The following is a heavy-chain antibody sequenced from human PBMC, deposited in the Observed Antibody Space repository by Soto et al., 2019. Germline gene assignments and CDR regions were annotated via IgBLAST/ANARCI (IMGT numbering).Heavy chain of an antibody. CDR1: GFTFSNAW. D-gene: IGHD3-10*01. CDR2: IKSKTDGGTT. V-gene: IGHV3-15*01. J-gene: IGHJ4*02. Sequence: GGSLRLSCAASGFTFSNAWMSWVRQAPGKGLEWVGRIKSKTDGGTTDYAAPVKGRFTISRDDSKNTLYLPMNSLKTEDTAVYYCTLYYYGSGSYSEGFARWGQGTLVTVSS. CDR3: TLYYYGSGSYSEGFAR.